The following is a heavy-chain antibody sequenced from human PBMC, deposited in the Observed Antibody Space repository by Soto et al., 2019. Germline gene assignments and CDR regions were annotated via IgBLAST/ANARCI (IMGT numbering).Heavy chain of an antibody. CDR3: AKSMTTVTSRPAYFDY. Sequence: PGGSLRLSCAASGFTFRSYSMNWVRQAPGKGLEWVSAISGSGGSTYYADSVKGRFTISRDNSKNTLYLQMNSLRAEDTAVYYCAKSMTTVTSRPAYFDYWGQGTLVTVSS. CDR1: GFTFRSYS. D-gene: IGHD4-17*01. CDR2: ISGSGGST. J-gene: IGHJ4*02. V-gene: IGHV3-23*01.